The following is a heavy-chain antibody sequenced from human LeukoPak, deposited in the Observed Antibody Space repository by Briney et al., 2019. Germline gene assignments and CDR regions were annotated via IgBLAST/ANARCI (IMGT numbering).Heavy chain of an antibody. CDR3: TSPLDPNTSGANDAFDI. D-gene: IGHD4/OR15-4a*01. J-gene: IGHJ3*02. CDR1: GFTFGDYA. V-gene: IGHV3-49*04. Sequence: GGSLRLSCTASGFTFGDYAMSWVRQAPGKGLEWVGFIRSKAYGGTTEYAASVKGRFTISRDDSKSIAYLQMNSLKTEDTAVYYCTSPLDPNTSGANDAFDIWGQGTMVTVSS. CDR2: IRSKAYGGTT.